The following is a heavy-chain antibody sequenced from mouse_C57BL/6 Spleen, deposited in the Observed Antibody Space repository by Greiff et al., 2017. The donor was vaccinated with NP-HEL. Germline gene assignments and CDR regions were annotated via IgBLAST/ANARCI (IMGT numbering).Heavy chain of an antibody. CDR2: ISSGGDYI. CDR1: GFTFSSYA. Sequence: EVQLVESGEGLVKPGGSLKLSCAASGFTFSSYAMSWVRQTPEKRLEWVAYISSGGDYIYYADTVKGRFTISIDNARNTLYLQMSSLKSEDTAMYYCTRDEDAYSMDYWGQGTSVTVSS. J-gene: IGHJ4*01. CDR3: TRDEDAYSMDY. V-gene: IGHV5-9-1*02.